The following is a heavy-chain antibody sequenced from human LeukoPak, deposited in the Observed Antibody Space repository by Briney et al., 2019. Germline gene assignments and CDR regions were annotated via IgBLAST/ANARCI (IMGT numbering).Heavy chain of an antibody. CDR2: IYYSGST. CDR3: ARSTSRDGFSRVYFFDF. D-gene: IGHD5-24*01. V-gene: IGHV4-59*01. J-gene: IGHJ4*02. CDR1: GGSISSYY. Sequence: SETLSLTCTVSGGSISSYYWSWIRQPPGMGLEWIGYIYYSGSTNYNPSLKSRVTISVDTSKNQFSLKLSSVTAADTAVYYCARSTSRDGFSRVYFFDFWGQGTLVTVSS.